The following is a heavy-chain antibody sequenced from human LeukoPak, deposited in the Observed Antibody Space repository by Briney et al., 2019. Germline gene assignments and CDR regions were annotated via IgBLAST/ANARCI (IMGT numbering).Heavy chain of an antibody. CDR3: ARGTVGAPGFDY. CDR1: GLMFNGYW. V-gene: IGHV3-74*01. Sequence: GGSLRLSCAASGLMFNGYWMHWFRQVPGKGLVWVSEINPAGNKKNYADSVWGRFTVSRDNAKDTVYLQMDRVSVEDTAVYYCARGTVGAPGFDYWGQGTLVSVSS. CDR2: INPAGNKK. D-gene: IGHD6-13*01. J-gene: IGHJ4*02.